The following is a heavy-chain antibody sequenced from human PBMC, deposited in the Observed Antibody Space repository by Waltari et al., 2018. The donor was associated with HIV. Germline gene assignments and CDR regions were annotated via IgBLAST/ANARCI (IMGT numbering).Heavy chain of an antibody. D-gene: IGHD3-3*01. V-gene: IGHV3-48*01. CDR3: ARDQVFGVVITLNCGMDV. CDR2: ISSSSSTI. J-gene: IGHJ6*02. CDR1: GFTFSSYS. Sequence: EVQLVESGGGLVQPGGSLRLSCAASGFTFSSYSMNWVRQAPGKGLEWVSYISSSSSTIYYADSVKGQFTISRDNAKNSLYLQMNSLRAEDTAVYYCARDQVFGVVITLNCGMDVWGQGTTVTVSS.